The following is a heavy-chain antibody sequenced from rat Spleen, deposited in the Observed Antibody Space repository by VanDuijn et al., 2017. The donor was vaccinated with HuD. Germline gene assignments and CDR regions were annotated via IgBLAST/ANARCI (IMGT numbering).Heavy chain of an antibody. J-gene: IGHJ1*01. CDR2: ISPRGVRT. D-gene: IGHD1-9*01. Sequence: EVQLVESGGDLVQPGGSLKLSCAASGFTFSNYDMAWVRQAPTKGLEWVASISPRGVRTYYRDSVKGRFTVSRDNAESTLYMQMDSLRSEDTATYYCARADYGYNYWYFDFWGPGTMVTVSS. V-gene: IGHV5-25*01. CDR3: ARADYGYNYWYFDF. CDR1: GFTFSNYD.